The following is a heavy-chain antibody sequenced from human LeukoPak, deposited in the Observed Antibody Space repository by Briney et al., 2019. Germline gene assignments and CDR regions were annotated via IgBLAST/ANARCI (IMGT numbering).Heavy chain of an antibody. Sequence: GGSLRLSCAASGFTLSTDAMSWVRQAPGKGLEWVSAISGSGGSTYYADSVEGRFSISRDNSKNTLYLQMNSLRAEDTAVYYCAKLFIGYGDRYGYYFDYWGQGTLVTVSS. V-gene: IGHV3-23*01. CDR1: GFTLSTDA. CDR2: ISGSGGST. CDR3: AKLFIGYGDRYGYYFDY. J-gene: IGHJ4*02. D-gene: IGHD4-17*01.